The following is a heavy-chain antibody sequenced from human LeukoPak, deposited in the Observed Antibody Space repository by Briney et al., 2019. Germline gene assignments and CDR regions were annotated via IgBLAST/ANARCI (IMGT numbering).Heavy chain of an antibody. J-gene: IGHJ1*01. Sequence: SETLSLTCAVYGGSFSGYYWSWIRQPPGKGLEWIGEINHSGSTNYNPSLKSRVTISVDTSKNQFSLKLSSVTAAATAVYYCASPDTASDSDFQHWGQGTLVTVSS. V-gene: IGHV4-34*01. CDR1: GGSFSGYY. D-gene: IGHD2-21*01. CDR2: INHSGST. CDR3: ASPDTASDSDFQH.